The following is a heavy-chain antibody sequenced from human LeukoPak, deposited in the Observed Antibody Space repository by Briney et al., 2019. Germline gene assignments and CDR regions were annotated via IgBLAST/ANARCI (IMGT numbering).Heavy chain of an antibody. V-gene: IGHV3-53*04. CDR2: IYSGGST. Sequence: PGGSLRLSCAASGFTVSSNYMSWVRQAPGKGLEWVSVIYSGGSTYYADSVKGRFTISRHNSKNTLYLQMNSLRAEDTAVYYRARGYDNSPGAFDIWGQGTMVTVSS. D-gene: IGHD3-22*01. J-gene: IGHJ3*02. CDR3: ARGYDNSPGAFDI. CDR1: GFTVSSNY.